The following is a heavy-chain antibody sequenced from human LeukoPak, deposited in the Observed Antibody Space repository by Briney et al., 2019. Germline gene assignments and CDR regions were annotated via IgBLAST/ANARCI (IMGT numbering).Heavy chain of an antibody. Sequence: SETLSLTCAVYGGSFSGYYWSWIRQPPGKGLEWIGEINHSGSTNYNPSLKSRVTISVDTSKNQFSPKLSSVTAADTAVYYCARKREGPTTGIDSWGQGTLVTVSS. D-gene: IGHD1-26*01. V-gene: IGHV4-34*01. CDR3: ARKREGPTTGIDS. CDR1: GGSFSGYY. CDR2: INHSGST. J-gene: IGHJ4*02.